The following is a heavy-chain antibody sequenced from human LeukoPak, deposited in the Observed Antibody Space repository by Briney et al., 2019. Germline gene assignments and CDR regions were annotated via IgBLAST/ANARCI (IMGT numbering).Heavy chain of an antibody. D-gene: IGHD2-2*01. J-gene: IGHJ4*02. Sequence: GGSLRLSCAASGFTFSSYAMSWVRQAPGKGLEWASGLSGSGGSTYYTDSVRGRFTISRDNSKNTLYLQMNSLRAEDTAVYYCARGYQLPFDYWGQGTLVTVSS. CDR3: ARGYQLPFDY. CDR2: LSGSGGST. CDR1: GFTFSSYA. V-gene: IGHV3-23*01.